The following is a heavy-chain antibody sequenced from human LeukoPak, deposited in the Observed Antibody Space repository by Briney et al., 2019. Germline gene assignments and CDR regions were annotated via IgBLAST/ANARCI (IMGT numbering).Heavy chain of an antibody. CDR3: AKVLSRRPFDY. J-gene: IGHJ4*02. V-gene: IGHV3-30*18. CDR1: GFTFSSYG. Sequence: GGSLRLSCAASGFTFSSYGMPWVRQAPVKVLEWVAVISYDGSNKYYADSVKGRFTISRDNSKNTLYLQMNSLRAEDTAVYYCAKVLSRRPFDYWGQGTLVTVSS. D-gene: IGHD1-1*01. CDR2: ISYDGSNK.